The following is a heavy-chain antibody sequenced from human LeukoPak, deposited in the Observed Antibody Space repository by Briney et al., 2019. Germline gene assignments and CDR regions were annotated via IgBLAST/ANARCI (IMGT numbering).Heavy chain of an antibody. CDR3: ARTNSLTMIVVVIHDAFDI. CDR2: INPNSGGT. D-gene: IGHD3-22*01. CDR1: GYTFTGYY. J-gene: IGHJ3*02. Sequence: ASVKVSCKASGYTFTGYYMHWVRQAPGQGLEWMGWINPNSGGTNYAQKFEGRVTITRDTSISTAYIELNRLKSDDTAVYYCARTNSLTMIVVVIHDAFDIWGQGTMVTVSS. V-gene: IGHV1-2*02.